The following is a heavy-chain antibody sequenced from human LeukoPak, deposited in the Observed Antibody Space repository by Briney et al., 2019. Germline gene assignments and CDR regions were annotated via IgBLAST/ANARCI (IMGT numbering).Heavy chain of an antibody. CDR3: TRIGYSSSWCGDY. CDR1: GFTFSSYG. CDR2: IKSKTDGGTT. Sequence: PGGSLRLSCAASGFTFSSYGMNWVRQAPGKGLEWVGRIKSKTDGGTTDYAAPVKGRFTISRDDSKNTLYLRMNSLRAEDTAIYYCTRIGYSSSWCGDYWGQGTLVTVSS. J-gene: IGHJ4*02. V-gene: IGHV3-15*07. D-gene: IGHD6-13*01.